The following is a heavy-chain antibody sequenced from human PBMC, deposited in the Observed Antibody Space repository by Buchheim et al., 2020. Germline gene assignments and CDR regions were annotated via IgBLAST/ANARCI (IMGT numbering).Heavy chain of an antibody. CDR1: GFTFSSYA. CDR2: ISYDGSNK. Sequence: QVQLVESGGGVVQPGRSLRLSCAASGFTFSSYAMHWVRQAPGKGLECVAVISYDGSNKYYADSVKGRFTISRDNSKNTLYLQMNSLRAKDTVVYYCARAPAYCGGDCYLFDFWGQRTL. V-gene: IGHV3-30-3*01. J-gene: IGHJ4*02. CDR3: ARAPAYCGGDCYLFDF. D-gene: IGHD2-21*02.